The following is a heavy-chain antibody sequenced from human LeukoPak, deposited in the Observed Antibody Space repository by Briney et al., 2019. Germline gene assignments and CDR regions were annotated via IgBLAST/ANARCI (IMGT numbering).Heavy chain of an antibody. D-gene: IGHD3-10*01. V-gene: IGHV4-34*01. CDR1: GGSFNGYY. CDR2: INPSGRT. J-gene: IGHJ3*02. CDR3: AKSNGYGLIDI. Sequence: PSETLSLTCAVYGGSFNGYYWSWIRQPPGKGLEWIGEINPSGRTYYSPSLKSRVTISLDTSRNQFSLKLNSVTAADTAVYYCAKSNGYGLIDIWGQGTMVTVSS.